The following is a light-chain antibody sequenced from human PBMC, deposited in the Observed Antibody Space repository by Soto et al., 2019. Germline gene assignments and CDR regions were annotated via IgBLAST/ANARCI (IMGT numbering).Light chain of an antibody. CDR2: DVS. J-gene: IGLJ2*01. V-gene: IGLV2-14*03. CDR3: SSYTSGSTLVV. Sequence: QSALTQPASVSGSPGQSITISCTGTSSDAGGYKFVSWYQPHPGQAPKLMIYDVSNRPSGISTRFAGSKSGNTASPTISGLQAEDAADYYCSSYTSGSTLVVFGGGTKLTVL. CDR1: SSDAGGYKF.